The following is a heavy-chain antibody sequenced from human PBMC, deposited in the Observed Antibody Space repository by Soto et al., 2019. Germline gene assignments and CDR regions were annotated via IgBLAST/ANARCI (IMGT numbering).Heavy chain of an antibody. CDR1: GFTFSNYA. CDR3: ARVRPYYDN. J-gene: IGHJ4*02. Sequence: GGSLRLSCAASGFTFSNYAMNCVRQAPGKGLEWVSAITGRGDSTYYADSVKGRFTISRDNSKNTLYLQMNSLRAEDTAVYFCARVRPYYDNWGQGTLVAVSS. CDR2: ITGRGDST. V-gene: IGHV3-23*01.